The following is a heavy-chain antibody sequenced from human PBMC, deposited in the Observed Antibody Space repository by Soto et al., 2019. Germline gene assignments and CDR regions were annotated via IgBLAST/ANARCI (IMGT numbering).Heavy chain of an antibody. Sequence: GGSLRLSCAASGFTFSSYGMHWVRQAPGKGLEWVAVISYDGSNKYYADSVKGRFTISRDNSKNTLYLQMNSLRAEDTAVYYCAKSQFTYSGYDLDYWGQGNLVTVSS. D-gene: IGHD5-12*01. CDR3: AKSQFTYSGYDLDY. CDR1: GFTFSSYG. V-gene: IGHV3-30*18. CDR2: ISYDGSNK. J-gene: IGHJ4*02.